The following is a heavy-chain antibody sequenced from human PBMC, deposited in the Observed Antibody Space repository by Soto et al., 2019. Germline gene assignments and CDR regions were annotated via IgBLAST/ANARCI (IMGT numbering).Heavy chain of an antibody. J-gene: IGHJ1*01. D-gene: IGHD3-22*01. CDR2: ISGYNGDT. Sequence: ASVKVSCKASGYSFTTYGISWVRQAPGQGLEWMGWISGYNGDTNNAQKFQDRVTMTIDRSTTTAYLELRSLRSDDTAVYYCARDPYYDSSGYYPTPGYFQHWG. V-gene: IGHV1-18*01. CDR1: GYSFTTYG. CDR3: ARDPYYDSSGYYPTPGYFQH.